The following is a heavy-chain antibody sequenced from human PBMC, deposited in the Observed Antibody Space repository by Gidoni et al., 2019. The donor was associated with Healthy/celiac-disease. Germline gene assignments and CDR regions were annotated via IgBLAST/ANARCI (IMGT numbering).Heavy chain of an antibody. CDR1: GFSLSNARMG. V-gene: IGHV2-26*01. CDR2: IFSNDEK. J-gene: IGHJ5*02. CDR3: ARIWGRWLQFSRFDP. Sequence: QVTLKESGPVLVKPTETLTLTCTVSGFSLSNARMGVSWIRQPPGKALEWLAHIFSNDEKSYSTSLKSRLTISKDTSKSQVVLTMTNMDPVDTATYYCARIWGRWLQFSRFDPWGQGTLVTVSS. D-gene: IGHD5-12*01.